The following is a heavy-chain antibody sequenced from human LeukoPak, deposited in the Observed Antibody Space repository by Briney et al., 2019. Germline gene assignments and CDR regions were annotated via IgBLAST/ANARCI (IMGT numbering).Heavy chain of an antibody. CDR1: GFTVSSNY. D-gene: IGHD5-24*01. CDR2: IYSGGST. V-gene: IGHV3-53*01. CDR3: AREADGYNSDY. Sequence: GGSLRLSCAASGFTVSSNYMSWVRQAPGKGLEWVSVIYSGGSTYYADSVKGRFTISRDNSKKTLYLQMNSLRAEDTAVYYCAREADGYNSDYWGQGTLVTVSS. J-gene: IGHJ4*02.